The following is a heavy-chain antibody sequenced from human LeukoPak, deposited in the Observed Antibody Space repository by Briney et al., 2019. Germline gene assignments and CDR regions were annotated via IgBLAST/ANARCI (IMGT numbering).Heavy chain of an antibody. Sequence: ASVKVSCKASGYTFTGYYMHWVRQAPGQGLEWMGWINPNSGGTNYAQKFQGRVTMTRDTSISTAYMELSRLRSDDTAVYYCAKDFVGSSLWYFDYWGQGTLVTVSS. CDR1: GYTFTGYY. V-gene: IGHV1-2*02. D-gene: IGHD6-6*01. CDR2: INPNSGGT. J-gene: IGHJ4*02. CDR3: AKDFVGSSLWYFDY.